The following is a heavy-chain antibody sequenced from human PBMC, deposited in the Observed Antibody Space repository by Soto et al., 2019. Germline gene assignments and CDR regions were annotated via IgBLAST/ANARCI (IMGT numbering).Heavy chain of an antibody. CDR2: IYYSGNT. D-gene: IGHD6-13*01. J-gene: IGHJ5*02. CDR1: GGSISSNDFY. CDR3: ARLSGSWQSWFHP. Sequence: QVQLQESGPGLVKPSQTLSLTCIVSGGSISSNDFYWSWIRQHPGKGLEWIGYIYYSGNTYYNPSLKSRVKIFVDTAKKQFPLKVSSVTAADTAVYYCARLSGSWQSWFHPRGQGTLVTLSS. V-gene: IGHV4-31*03.